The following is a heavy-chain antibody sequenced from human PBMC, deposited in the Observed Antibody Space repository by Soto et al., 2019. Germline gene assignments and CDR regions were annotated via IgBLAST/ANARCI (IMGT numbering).Heavy chain of an antibody. J-gene: IGHJ3*02. Sequence: GASVKVSCKASGYTFTSYAISWVRQAPGQGLEWMGWISAYNGNTNYAEKLQGRVTVTTDTPMSTAYMELRSLRSDDTAVYYCARAPQNDYGDYDAFDMWGQGTMVPVSS. CDR2: ISAYNGNT. V-gene: IGHV1-18*01. CDR3: ARAPQNDYGDYDAFDM. D-gene: IGHD4-17*01. CDR1: GYTFTSYA.